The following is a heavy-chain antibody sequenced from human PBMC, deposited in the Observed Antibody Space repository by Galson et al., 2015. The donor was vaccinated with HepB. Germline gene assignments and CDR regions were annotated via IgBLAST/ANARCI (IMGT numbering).Heavy chain of an antibody. CDR1: GFTFSSYA. D-gene: IGHD4-17*01. J-gene: IGHJ4*02. V-gene: IGHV3-30*04. Sequence: SLRLSCAASGFTFSSYAMHWVRQAPGKGLEWVAVMSYDGSNKYYADSAKGRFTISRDNSKNTLYLQMNSLRAEDTAVYYCARDRGWGYGDYGSSYFDYWGQGTLVTVSS. CDR2: MSYDGSNK. CDR3: ARDRGWGYGDYGSSYFDY.